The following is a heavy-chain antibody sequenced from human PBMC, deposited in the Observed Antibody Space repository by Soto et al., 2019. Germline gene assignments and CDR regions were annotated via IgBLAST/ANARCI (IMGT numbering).Heavy chain of an antibody. CDR2: IIPIFGTA. CDR3: ARVTNRLSEWPGGDY. J-gene: IGHJ4*02. CDR1: GGTFSSYA. Sequence: QVQLVQSGAEVKKPGSSVKVSCKASGGTFSSYAISWVRQAPGQGLEWMGGIIPIFGTANYTQKFQGRVTITAAEATSTAYRALSSLRSEATAVYYCARVTNRLSEWPGGDYWGQGTLVTVSS. D-gene: IGHD3-3*01. V-gene: IGHV1-69*12.